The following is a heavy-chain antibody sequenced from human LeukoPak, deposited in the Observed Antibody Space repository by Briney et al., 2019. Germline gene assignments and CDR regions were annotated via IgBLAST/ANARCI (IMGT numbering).Heavy chain of an antibody. CDR2: INHSGST. CDR3: AIGLVGATTTAFDI. D-gene: IGHD1-26*01. V-gene: IGHV4-39*07. Sequence: ASETLSLTCTVSGGSISSSSYYWGWIRQPPGKGLEWIGEINHSGSTNYNPSLKSRVTISVDTSKNQFSLKLSSVTAADTAVYYCAIGLVGATTTAFDIWGQGTMVTVSS. CDR1: GGSISSSSYY. J-gene: IGHJ3*02.